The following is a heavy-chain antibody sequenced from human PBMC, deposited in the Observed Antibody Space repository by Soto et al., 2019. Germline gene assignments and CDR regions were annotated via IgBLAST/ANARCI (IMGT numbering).Heavy chain of an antibody. CDR3: ARLEVYNSVGYYYLWDS. J-gene: IGHJ4*02. Sequence: PYETLSLTCSFSYESISSGSHYWGWIRQPSGKGLEWIGVIYHSGSAFYNSSLKGRVTISVDTSKNQFCLKVTSVTATDTAVYYCARLEVYNSVGYYYLWDSWGQGTLVTVSS. D-gene: IGHD3-22*01. CDR2: IYHSGSA. CDR1: YESISSGSHY. V-gene: IGHV4-39*01.